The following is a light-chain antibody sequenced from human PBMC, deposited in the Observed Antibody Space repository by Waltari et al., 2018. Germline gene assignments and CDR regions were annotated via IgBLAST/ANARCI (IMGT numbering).Light chain of an antibody. CDR1: SNDVGGYNY. CDR3: SSYAGSNNFVV. CDR2: EVN. Sequence: QSALTPPPSASGSPGQSVTISCTGTSNDVGGYNYVSWYQQHPGKAPKLMIYEVNKRPSGVPDRFSGSKSGNTASLTVSGLQAEDEADYYCSSYAGSNNFVVFGGGTKLTVL. V-gene: IGLV2-8*01. J-gene: IGLJ2*01.